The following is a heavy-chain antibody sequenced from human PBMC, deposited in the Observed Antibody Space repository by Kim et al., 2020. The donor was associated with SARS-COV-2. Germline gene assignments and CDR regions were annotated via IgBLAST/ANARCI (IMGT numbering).Heavy chain of an antibody. J-gene: IGHJ4*02. CDR3: ARNLCSGNYCRTFDY. V-gene: IGHV4-59*01. D-gene: IGHD3-10*02. Sequence: PSLKSRIAISLDTSKNQFSLKLSSVTAADTAIYYCARNLCSGNYCRTFDYWGQGTLVTVSS.